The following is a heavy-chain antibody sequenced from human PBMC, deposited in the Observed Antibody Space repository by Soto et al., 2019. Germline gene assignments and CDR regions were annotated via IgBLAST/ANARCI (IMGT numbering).Heavy chain of an antibody. V-gene: IGHV3-53*01. J-gene: IGHJ6*02. D-gene: IGHD3-22*01. CDR3: TREDYYGSKMHGMDV. Sequence: EVQLVESGGGLIQPGGSLRLSCAASGFSVSSNYMSWVRQAPGKGLEWVSVFYTDGSRYYADSVKGRCTMSRDTSKNTLNLQMNSLRAEDTAVYYCTREDYYGSKMHGMDVWGQGTTVTVPS. CDR2: FYTDGSR. CDR1: GFSVSSNY.